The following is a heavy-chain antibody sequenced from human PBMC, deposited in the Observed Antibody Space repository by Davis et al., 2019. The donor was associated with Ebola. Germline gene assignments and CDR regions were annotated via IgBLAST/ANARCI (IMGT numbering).Heavy chain of an antibody. V-gene: IGHV6-1*01. CDR3: ARVRGVASYGYPGRFDY. CDR2: TYYRSKWYN. J-gene: IGHJ4*02. CDR1: GDSVSSNSAA. Sequence: SQTLSLTCAISGDSVSSNSAAWNWIRQSPSRGLEWLGRTYYRSKWYNDYAVSVKSRITINPDTSKNQFSLKLSSVTAADTAVYYCARVRGVASYGYPGRFDYWGQGTLVTVSS. D-gene: IGHD5-18*01.